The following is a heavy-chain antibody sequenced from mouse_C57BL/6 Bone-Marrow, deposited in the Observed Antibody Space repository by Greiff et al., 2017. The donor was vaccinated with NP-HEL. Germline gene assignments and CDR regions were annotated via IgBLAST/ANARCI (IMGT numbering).Heavy chain of an antibody. CDR3: ARGHSSGYHYFDY. Sequence: EVNVVESGGGLVQSGRSLRLSCATSGFTFSDFYMEWVRQAPGKGLEWIAASRNKANDYTTEYSASVKGRFIVSRDTSQSILYLQMNALRAEDTAIYYCARGHSSGYHYFDYWGQGTTLTVSS. V-gene: IGHV7-1*01. CDR1: GFTFSDFY. CDR2: SRNKANDYTT. J-gene: IGHJ2*01. D-gene: IGHD3-2*02.